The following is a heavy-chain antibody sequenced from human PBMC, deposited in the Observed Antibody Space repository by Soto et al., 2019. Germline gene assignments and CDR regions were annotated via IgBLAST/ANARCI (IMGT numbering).Heavy chain of an antibody. D-gene: IGHD6-13*01. CDR1: GYTFTRHD. CDR2: VNPNSGNT. CDR3: ARERLYGSSQDNTFEI. V-gene: IGHV1-8*01. J-gene: IGHJ3*02. Sequence: ASGKVSCKASGYTFTRHDINWIRQATGQGLEWIGWVNPNSGNTGYAQKFQGRVTMTRDTSTTTAYMELSSLRSEDTAIYYCARERLYGSSQDNTFEIRGQLTMVTV.